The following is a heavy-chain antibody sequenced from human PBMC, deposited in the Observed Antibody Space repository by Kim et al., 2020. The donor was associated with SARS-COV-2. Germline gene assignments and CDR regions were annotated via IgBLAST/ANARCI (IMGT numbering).Heavy chain of an antibody. CDR2: IRNKANSYTT. CDR1: GFTFSDHY. J-gene: IGHJ4*02. CDR3: IKSMLWAVRRFDY. D-gene: IGHD1-26*01. Sequence: GGSLRLSCAASGFTFSDHYMDWVRQAPGKGLEWIGRIRNKANSYTTEYAASVKGRFTISRDDSKNSLYLQMYSLETEDTAIYYCIKSMLWAVRRFDYWGQGTVVTVSS. V-gene: IGHV3-72*01.